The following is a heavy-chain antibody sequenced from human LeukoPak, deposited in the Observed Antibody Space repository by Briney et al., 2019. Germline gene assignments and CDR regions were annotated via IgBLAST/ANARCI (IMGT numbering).Heavy chain of an antibody. CDR2: IYYSGTT. V-gene: IGHV4-59*01. J-gene: IGHJ4*02. CDR1: GGSFSSYY. CDR3: AREKSGEFDY. Sequence: PSETLSLTCTVSGGSFSSYYWNWIRQPPGKGLEWIGYIYYSGTTNYNPSLKRRVTISVETSKNQFSLKLNSVTAADTAVYYCAREKSGEFDYWGQGTLVTVSS. D-gene: IGHD7-27*01.